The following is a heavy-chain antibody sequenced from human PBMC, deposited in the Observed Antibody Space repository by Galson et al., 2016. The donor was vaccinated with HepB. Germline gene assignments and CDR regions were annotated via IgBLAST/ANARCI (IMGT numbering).Heavy chain of an antibody. CDR3: ARDLVDSSGWVDY. D-gene: IGHD6-19*01. CDR1: GYIFTNHA. CDR2: IDTKNGNT. V-gene: IGHV1-18*04. Sequence: SCKASGYIFTNHAFSWVRQAPGQSLEWMRWIDTKNGNTVYARKLQGRVTMTTDTSTNTAYMELTSLRSDDAAVYYCARDLVDSSGWVDYWGQGTLVTVSS. J-gene: IGHJ4*02.